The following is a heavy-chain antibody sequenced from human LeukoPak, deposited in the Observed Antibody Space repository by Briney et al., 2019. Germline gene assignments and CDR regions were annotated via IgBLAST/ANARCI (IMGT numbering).Heavy chain of an antibody. D-gene: IGHD5-24*01. CDR2: ISPNGVIT. V-gene: IGHV3-23*01. CDR1: GFTFSSHD. J-gene: IGHJ4*02. Sequence: GGSLRLSCAASGFTFSSHDMNWIRLAPGKGLEWVSGISPNGVITYYADSVKGRFTISRDNSKGTVYLQMNSLRPEDTAVYYCAKDDAWLQYGNWGRGTLVTVSS. CDR3: AKDDAWLQYGN.